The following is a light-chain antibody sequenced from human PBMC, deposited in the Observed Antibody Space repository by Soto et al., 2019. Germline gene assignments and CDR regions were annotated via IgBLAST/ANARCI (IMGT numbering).Light chain of an antibody. Sequence: QSVLTQPPSVSGSPGQSVAISCTGTSSDIGAYNRVSWYQQPPGTAPKLMIYDVNNRPSGVPDRFSGSKSGNTASLTISGLQADDEADYYCSSFTSSNSYVFGTGTKSPS. CDR2: DVN. CDR1: SSDIGAYNR. CDR3: SSFTSSNSYV. J-gene: IGLJ1*01. V-gene: IGLV2-18*02.